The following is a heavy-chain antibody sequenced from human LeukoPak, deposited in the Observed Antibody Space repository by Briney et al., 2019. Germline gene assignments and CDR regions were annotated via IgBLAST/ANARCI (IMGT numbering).Heavy chain of an antibody. V-gene: IGHV4-34*01. CDR1: GGSFSGYY. CDR3: ARARGYCSSTSCYTASFDF. J-gene: IGHJ4*02. CDR2: INHSGST. D-gene: IGHD2-2*02. Sequence: SETLSLTCAVYGGSFSGYYWSWIRQSPGKGLEWIGEINHSGSTNYNPSLKSRVTISVDTSKNQFSLKLSSVTAADTAVYYCARARGYCSSTSCYTASFDFWGQGTLVTVSS.